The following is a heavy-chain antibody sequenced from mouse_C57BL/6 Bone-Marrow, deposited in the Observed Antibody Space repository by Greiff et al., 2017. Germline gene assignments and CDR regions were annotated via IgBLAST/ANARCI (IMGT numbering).Heavy chain of an antibody. Sequence: QVQLKESGAELVKPGASVKISCKASGYAFSSYWMNWVKQRPGKGLEWIGQIYPGDGDTNYNGKFKGKATLTADKSSSTAYMQLSSLTSEDSAVYFCAREGTETLDYWGKGTTLTVSS. CDR2: IYPGDGDT. V-gene: IGHV1-80*01. CDR1: GYAFSSYW. J-gene: IGHJ2*01. CDR3: AREGTETLDY. D-gene: IGHD4-1*01.